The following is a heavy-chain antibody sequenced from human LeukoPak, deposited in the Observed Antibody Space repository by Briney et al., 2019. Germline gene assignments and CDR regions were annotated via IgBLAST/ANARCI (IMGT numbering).Heavy chain of an antibody. Sequence: GASVKVSCKASGYTFTGYYMHWVRQAPGQALEWMGWINPNSGGANYAQKFQGWVTMTRDTSISTAYMELSRLRSDDTAVYYCARAPRAMDYYYYYGMDVWGKGTTVTVSS. CDR2: INPNSGGA. CDR3: ARAPRAMDYYYYYGMDV. V-gene: IGHV1-2*04. J-gene: IGHJ6*04. D-gene: IGHD5-18*01. CDR1: GYTFTGYY.